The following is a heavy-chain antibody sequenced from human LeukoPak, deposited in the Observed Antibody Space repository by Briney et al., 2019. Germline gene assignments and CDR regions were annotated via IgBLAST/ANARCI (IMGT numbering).Heavy chain of an antibody. D-gene: IGHD6-19*01. Sequence: GGSLRLSCAASGFTFSNYWMHWVRQAPGKGLVWVSRISSDESITSYADFVKGRFTISRDNAKNTLFLQMNGLRAEDTAVYYCARVSLSSGCLSNWGQGTLVTVSS. V-gene: IGHV3-74*01. CDR3: ARVSLSSGCLSN. CDR1: GFTFSNYW. J-gene: IGHJ4*02. CDR2: ISSDESIT.